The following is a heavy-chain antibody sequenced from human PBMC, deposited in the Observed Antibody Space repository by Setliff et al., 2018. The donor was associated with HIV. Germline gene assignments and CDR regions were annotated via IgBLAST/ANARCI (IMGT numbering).Heavy chain of an antibody. CDR1: GFTFSDVW. CDR3: ASQSPAHDY. Sequence: PSETLSLSCAASGFTFSDVWMNWVRQAPGKGLEWIGSIYHSGTTNYNSSLKSRVTISVDTSKNQFSLKLSSVTAADTAVYYCASQSPAHDYWGQGTLVTVSS. CDR2: IYHSGTT. D-gene: IGHD2-2*01. J-gene: IGHJ4*02. V-gene: IGHV4-38-2*01.